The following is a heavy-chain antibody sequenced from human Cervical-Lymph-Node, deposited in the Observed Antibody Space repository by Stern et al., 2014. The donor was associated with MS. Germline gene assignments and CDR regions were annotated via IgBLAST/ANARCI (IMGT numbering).Heavy chain of an antibody. CDR3: ARRFNYGPRAAQPMDV. J-gene: IGHJ6*02. D-gene: IGHD5-24*01. CDR1: VGNFHMYT. CDR2: IITRLGIP. V-gene: IGHV1-69*16. Sequence: LLQCGAEVKKPGSPVRGSSKASVGNFHMYTINWMRQGPGQGLEWMGAIITRLGIPNYAQKFHGRVTITRSTGVAYLQVDSLTSDDTAVYYCARRFNYGPRAAQPMDVWGQGTTVTV.